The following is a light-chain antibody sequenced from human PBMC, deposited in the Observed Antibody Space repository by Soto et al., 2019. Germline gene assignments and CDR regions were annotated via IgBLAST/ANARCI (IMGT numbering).Light chain of an antibody. CDR2: GAS. V-gene: IGKV3-15*01. Sequence: ESVLTQSPATLSVSPGERATLSCRASQSVRSNLAWYQQKPGQAPRLLIYGASTGATGIPARFTGSGYGTEFTLTISSLQSEDFGVYYCQQYNEWPRTFGHGTKV. CDR3: QQYNEWPRT. J-gene: IGKJ1*01. CDR1: QSVRSN.